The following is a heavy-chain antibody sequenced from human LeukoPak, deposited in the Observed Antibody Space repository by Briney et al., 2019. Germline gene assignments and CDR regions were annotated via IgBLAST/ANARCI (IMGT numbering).Heavy chain of an antibody. D-gene: IGHD3-9*01. J-gene: IGHJ6*02. CDR2: IYYSGST. V-gene: IGHV4-39*07. Sequence: PSETPSLTCTVSGGSISSSSYYWGWIRQPPGKGLEWIGSIYYSGSTYYNPSLKSRVTISVDTSKNQFSLKLSSVTAADTAVYYCARYFDWLSTVAGMDVWGQGTTVTVSS. CDR3: ARYFDWLSTVAGMDV. CDR1: GGSISSSSYY.